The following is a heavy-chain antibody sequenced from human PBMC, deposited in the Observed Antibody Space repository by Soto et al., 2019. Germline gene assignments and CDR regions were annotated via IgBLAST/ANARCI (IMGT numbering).Heavy chain of an antibody. V-gene: IGHV1-2*02. D-gene: IGHD6-19*01. CDR3: AGRSSGWSAY. Sequence: QVELLQSGAEVKKPGASVKVSCKASGYKFSDYYMHWVPQAPGQGLEWMAWINPNSGATNYAQKFPSRVTTTRDTSISTGYMDLSRLTSDDTAMYYCAGRSSGWSAYWGQGTLVPVSS. CDR2: INPNSGAT. CDR1: GYKFSDYY. J-gene: IGHJ4*02.